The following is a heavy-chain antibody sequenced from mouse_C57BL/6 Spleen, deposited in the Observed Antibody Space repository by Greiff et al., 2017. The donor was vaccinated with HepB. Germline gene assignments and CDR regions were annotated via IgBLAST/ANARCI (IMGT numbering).Heavy chain of an antibody. D-gene: IGHD1-1*02. J-gene: IGHJ4*01. CDR1: GYTFTDYE. CDR2: IDPETGGT. CDR3: TRYMEGAMDY. V-gene: IGHV1-15*01. Sequence: VHLVESGAELVRPGASVTLSCKASGYTFTDYEMHWVKQTPVHGLEWIGAIDPETGGTAYNQKFKGKAILTADKSSSTAYMELRSLTSEDSAVYYCTRYMEGAMDYWGQGTSVTVSS.